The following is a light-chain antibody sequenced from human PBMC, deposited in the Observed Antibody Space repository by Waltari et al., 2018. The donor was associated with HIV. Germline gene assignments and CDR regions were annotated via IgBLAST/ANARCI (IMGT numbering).Light chain of an antibody. CDR1: KVGDKY. Sequence: ELPQPPPVYVSPGQTASITCSGEKVGDKYACWYQQKPGQSPVLVIYQDSKRPSGIPERFSGSNSGNTATLTISGTQAMDEADYYCQAWDSSTVVFGGGTKLTVL. CDR3: QAWDSSTVV. V-gene: IGLV3-1*01. CDR2: QDS. J-gene: IGLJ2*01.